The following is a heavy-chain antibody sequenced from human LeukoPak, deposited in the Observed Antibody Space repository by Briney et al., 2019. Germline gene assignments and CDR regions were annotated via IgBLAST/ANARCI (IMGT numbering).Heavy chain of an antibody. CDR3: ARAPRVYSGSYIEY. CDR2: INPNSGGT. V-gene: IGHV1-2*02. J-gene: IGHJ4*02. CDR1: GYTFTGYY. D-gene: IGHD1-26*01. Sequence: ASVKVSCKASGYTFTGYYMHWVRQAPGQGLERMGWINPNSGGTNYAQKFQGRVTMTRDTSISTAYMELSRLRSDDTAVYYCARAPRVYSGSYIEYWGQGTLVTVSS.